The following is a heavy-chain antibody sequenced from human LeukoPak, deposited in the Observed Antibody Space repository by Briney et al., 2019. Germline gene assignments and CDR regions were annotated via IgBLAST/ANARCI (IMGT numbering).Heavy chain of an antibody. CDR2: IYPGDSDT. CDR1: GYRFTSYW. CDR3: ATARNYYGSGSYLEA. D-gene: IGHD3-10*01. J-gene: IGHJ5*02. Sequence: GESLKISCKGSGYRFTSYWIGWVRQMPGKGLEWMGIIYPGDSDTRYSPSFQGQVTISADKSISTAYLQWSSLKASDTAMYYCATARNYYGSGSYLEAWGQGTLVTVSS. V-gene: IGHV5-51*01.